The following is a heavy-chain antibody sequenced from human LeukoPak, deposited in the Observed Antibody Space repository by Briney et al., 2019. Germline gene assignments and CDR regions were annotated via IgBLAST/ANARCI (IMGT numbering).Heavy chain of an antibody. CDR1: GGSISSGSYS. V-gene: IGHV4-61*09. CDR2: IYTSGST. D-gene: IGHD3-10*01. J-gene: IGHJ5*02. Sequence: SQTLSLTCTVSGGSISSGSYSWSWIRQPAGKGLEWIGHIYTSGSTDYNPSLKSRVTISVDTSKNQFSLKLSSVTAADTAVYYCARRHGSGDWFDPWGQGTLVTVSS. CDR3: ARRHGSGDWFDP.